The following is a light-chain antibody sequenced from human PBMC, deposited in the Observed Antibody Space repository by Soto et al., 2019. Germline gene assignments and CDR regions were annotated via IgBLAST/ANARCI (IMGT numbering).Light chain of an antibody. V-gene: IGKV1-5*01. Sequence: DIQMTQSPSTLSASVGDRVTITCRASQSINTWLAWYQQKAGKAPKLLIYDASTLENSVPLRFSGSGSGTEFTLTISGLQPDDFATYYCQQYNTYSYTFGQGTKLEIK. CDR3: QQYNTYSYT. CDR2: DAS. J-gene: IGKJ2*01. CDR1: QSINTW.